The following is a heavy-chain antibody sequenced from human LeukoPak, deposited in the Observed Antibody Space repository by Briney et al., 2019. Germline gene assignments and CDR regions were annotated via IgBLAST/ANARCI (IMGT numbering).Heavy chain of an antibody. Sequence: PSETLSLTCTVSGGSISSYYWSWIRRPPGKGLEWISYIYQTGDTGYNPSLKSRATISLDMSKNQFSLKLSAVTAADTAVYYCARHEFAGPFAYWGQGTLVTVSS. J-gene: IGHJ4*02. CDR1: GGSISSYY. D-gene: IGHD6-13*01. CDR3: ARHEFAGPFAY. V-gene: IGHV4-59*08. CDR2: IYQTGDT.